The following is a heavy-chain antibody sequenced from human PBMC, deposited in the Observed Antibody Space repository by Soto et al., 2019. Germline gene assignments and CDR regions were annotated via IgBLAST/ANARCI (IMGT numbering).Heavy chain of an antibody. V-gene: IGHV4-34*01. CDR1: GGSFSGYY. J-gene: IGHJ6*03. CDR3: ARAGYDFWSGYYRVGSSLRYMDV. D-gene: IGHD3-3*01. CDR2: INHSGST. Sequence: PSETLSLTCAVYGGSFSGYYWSWIRQPPGKGLEWIGEINHSGSTNYNPSLKSRVTISVDTSKNQFSLKLSSVTAADTAVYYCARAGYDFWSGYYRVGSSLRYMDVWGKGTTVTVSS.